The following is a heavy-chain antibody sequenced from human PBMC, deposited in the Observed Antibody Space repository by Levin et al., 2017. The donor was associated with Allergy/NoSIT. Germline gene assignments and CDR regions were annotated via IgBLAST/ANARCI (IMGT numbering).Heavy chain of an antibody. CDR1: GSSISSGYQ. V-gene: IGHV4-38-2*01. CDR2: FYHGGNI. D-gene: IGHD1-7*01. CDR3: ARQTGTSAPFDY. Sequence: PSETLSLTCLISGSSISSGYQWGWVRQPPGKGLEWIGSFYHGGNIYYSPSLKRRVTISVDTSKNQVSLRVASVTATDTAVYYCARQTGTSAPFDYWGPGTLVTVSS. J-gene: IGHJ4*02.